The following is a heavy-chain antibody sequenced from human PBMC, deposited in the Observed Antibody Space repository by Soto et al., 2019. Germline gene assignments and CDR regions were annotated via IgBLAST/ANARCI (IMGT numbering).Heavy chain of an antibody. CDR3: ARDAGEQQLVRYLGPFHGMDV. Sequence: PGGSLRLSCAASGFTFSSYWMSWVRQAPGKGLEWVANIKQDGSEKYYVDSVKGRFTISRDNAKNSLYLQMNSLRAEDTAVYYCARDAGEQQLVRYLGPFHGMDVWGQGTTVTV. CDR2: IKQDGSEK. D-gene: IGHD6-13*01. CDR1: GFTFSSYW. V-gene: IGHV3-7*03. J-gene: IGHJ6*02.